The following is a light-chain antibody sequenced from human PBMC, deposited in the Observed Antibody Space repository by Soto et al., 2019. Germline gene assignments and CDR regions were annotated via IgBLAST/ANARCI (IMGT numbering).Light chain of an antibody. CDR1: EDISTW. Sequence: DIQMTQSPSSVSASVGDRVTITFRSSEDISTWLAWYQQKPGKAPKLLIYAASSLQSGVPSRFSGSGSGTDFTLTISSLQPEDFAAYYCQQFNNYPTFGQGTRLEIK. CDR2: AAS. J-gene: IGKJ5*01. V-gene: IGKV1-12*01. CDR3: QQFNNYPT.